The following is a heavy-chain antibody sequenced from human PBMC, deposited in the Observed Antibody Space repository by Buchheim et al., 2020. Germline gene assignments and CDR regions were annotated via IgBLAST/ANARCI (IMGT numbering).Heavy chain of an antibody. D-gene: IGHD3-10*01. CDR2: ISYDGSNK. V-gene: IGHV3-30*18. CDR1: GFTFSSYG. Sequence: QVQLVESGGGVVQPGRSLRLFCAASGFTFSSYGMHWVRQAPGKGLEWVAVISYDGSNKYYADSVKGRFTISRDNSKNTLDLQMNSLRAEDTAVYYCAKDERITMVRGVIPLDYWGQGTL. CDR3: AKDERITMVRGVIPLDY. J-gene: IGHJ4*02.